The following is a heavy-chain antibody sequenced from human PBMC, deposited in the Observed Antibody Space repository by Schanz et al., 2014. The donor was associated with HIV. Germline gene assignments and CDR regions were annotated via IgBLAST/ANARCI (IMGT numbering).Heavy chain of an antibody. J-gene: IGHJ4*02. CDR1: GFSFSDSA. CDR2: IRSKSNNYAT. V-gene: IGHV3-73*01. D-gene: IGHD3-22*01. CDR3: SRRDSSAFYLDS. Sequence: EVQLVESGGGLVQTGGSLKLSCAASGFSFSDSALHWVCQASGKGLEWVGRIRSKSNNYATAYSASVKGRFIVSRDDSSKMAYLQMNSLKIEDTAVYFCSRRDSSAFYLDSWGQGSLVAVSS.